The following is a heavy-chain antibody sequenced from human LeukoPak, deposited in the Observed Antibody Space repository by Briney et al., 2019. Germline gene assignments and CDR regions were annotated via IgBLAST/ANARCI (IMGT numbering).Heavy chain of an antibody. CDR2: INPNSGGT. J-gene: IGHJ4*02. D-gene: IGHD3-9*01. Sequence: ASVKVSCKASGYTFTSYGISWVRQAPGQGLEWMGWINPNSGGTNYAQKFQGRVNMTRDTSISTAYMELSRLRSDDTAVYYCARDRLGSTYYDILTAYQTPYFDYWGQGTLVTVSS. CDR3: ARDRLGSTYYDILTAYQTPYFDY. V-gene: IGHV1-2*02. CDR1: GYTFTSYG.